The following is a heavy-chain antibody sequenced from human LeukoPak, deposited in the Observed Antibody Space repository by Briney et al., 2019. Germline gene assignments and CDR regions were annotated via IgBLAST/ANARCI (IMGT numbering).Heavy chain of an antibody. CDR3: AKDREFPYYDFWSGPTMDV. CDR2: IIGSGGST. V-gene: IGHV3-23*01. J-gene: IGHJ6*03. CDR1: GFTFSSYA. D-gene: IGHD3-3*01. Sequence: GGSLRLSCAASGFTFSSYAMSWVRQAPGKGLEWVSAIIGSGGSTYYTDSVKGRFTISRDKSKNTLYLQMNSLRAEDTAVYYCAKDREFPYYDFWSGPTMDVWGKGTTVTVSS.